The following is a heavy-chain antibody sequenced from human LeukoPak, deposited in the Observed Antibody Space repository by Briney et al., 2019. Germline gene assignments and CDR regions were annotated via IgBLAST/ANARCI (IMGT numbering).Heavy chain of an antibody. Sequence: GESLKISCQASGYSFTSYWIGWVGQMPEKGLDRMGLIYPGDSDTRYSPSFQGQVTISAHKSISTAYLQWSSLKASDTAMYYCARERSSGYYTEDAFDIWGQGTMVTVSS. J-gene: IGHJ3*02. CDR2: IYPGDSDT. CDR3: ARERSSGYYTEDAFDI. CDR1: GYSFTSYW. V-gene: IGHV5-51*01. D-gene: IGHD3-22*01.